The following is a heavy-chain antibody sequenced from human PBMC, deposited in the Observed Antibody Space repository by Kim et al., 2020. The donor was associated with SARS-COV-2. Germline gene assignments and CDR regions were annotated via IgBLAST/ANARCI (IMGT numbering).Heavy chain of an antibody. D-gene: IGHD5-18*01. CDR3: AKYLSEYNYGYDDAFDI. J-gene: IGHJ3*02. Sequence: LKGRVTISIDTSKNQFSLKLSSVTAADAVVYYCAKYLSEYNYGYDDAFDIWGQGTMVTVSS. V-gene: IGHV4-31*02.